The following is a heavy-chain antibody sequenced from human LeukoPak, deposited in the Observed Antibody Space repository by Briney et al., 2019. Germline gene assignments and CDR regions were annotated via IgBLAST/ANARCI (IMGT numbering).Heavy chain of an antibody. CDR3: ARSRWTAAAGTHFDY. J-gene: IGHJ4*02. D-gene: IGHD6-13*01. Sequence: PGGSLRLSCAASGFTFSTYGMHWVRQAPGKGLEWVAFIRYDGSNKYYADSVKGRFTISRDNAKNSLYLQMNSLRAEDTAVYYCARSRWTAAAGTHFDYWGQGTLVTVSS. V-gene: IGHV3-30*02. CDR2: IRYDGSNK. CDR1: GFTFSTYG.